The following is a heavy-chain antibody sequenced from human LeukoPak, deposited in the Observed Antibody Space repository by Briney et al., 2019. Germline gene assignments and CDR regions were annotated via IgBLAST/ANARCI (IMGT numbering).Heavy chain of an antibody. J-gene: IGHJ4*02. CDR2: ISSSGNTI. CDR3: ATDPSY. Sequence: GGSLRLSCTASGFTFSTYEMNWVRQAPGKGLEWVSYISSSGNTIYYEDSVKGRFTISRDNAKSSLYLQMNSLRAEDTALDFCATDPSYWGQGTLVTVSS. V-gene: IGHV3-48*03. CDR1: GFTFSTYE.